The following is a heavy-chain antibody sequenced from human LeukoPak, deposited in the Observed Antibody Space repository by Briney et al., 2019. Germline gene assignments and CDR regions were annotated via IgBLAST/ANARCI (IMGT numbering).Heavy chain of an antibody. J-gene: IGHJ4*02. D-gene: IGHD6-19*01. V-gene: IGHV4-34*01. CDR2: INHSGST. CDR1: GGSFSGYY. CDR3: ARGRQQWLVPLDY. Sequence: SETLSLTCAVYGGSFSGYYWSWIRQPPGKGLEWIGEINHSGSTNYNPSLKSRVTISVDMSKNQFSLKLSSVTAADTAVYYCARGRQQWLVPLDYWGQGTLVTVSS.